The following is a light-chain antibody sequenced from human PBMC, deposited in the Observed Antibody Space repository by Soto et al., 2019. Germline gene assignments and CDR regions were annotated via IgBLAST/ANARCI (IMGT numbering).Light chain of an antibody. CDR1: QSVSSSS. CDR3: QQRSNWPPIT. Sequence: EIVLTQSPGTLSLSPGERATLSCRASQSVSSSSLAWYQQRRGQAPRLLIHGASSRATGIPDRFSGSGSGTDFTLTINSLEPEDFAVYYCQQRSNWPPITFGQGTRLEIK. V-gene: IGKV3D-20*02. CDR2: GAS. J-gene: IGKJ5*01.